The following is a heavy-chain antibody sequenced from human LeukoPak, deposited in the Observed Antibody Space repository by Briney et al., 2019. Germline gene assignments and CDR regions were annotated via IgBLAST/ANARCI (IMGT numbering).Heavy chain of an antibody. CDR3: ARAIDYYDSSGYSY. CDR2: ISSNSSYI. Sequence: GGSLRLSCAASGFTFISYSTNWVRQAPGKGREWVLFISSNSSYIYYAGSVKGRSTISRDNAKNSLYLQMNRLRAEDMAVYYCARAIDYYDSSGYSYWGQGTLVTVSS. V-gene: IGHV3-21*01. CDR1: GFTFISYS. J-gene: IGHJ4*02. D-gene: IGHD3-22*01.